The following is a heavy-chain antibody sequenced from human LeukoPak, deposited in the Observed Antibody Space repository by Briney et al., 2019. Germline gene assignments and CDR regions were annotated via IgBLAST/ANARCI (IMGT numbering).Heavy chain of an antibody. CDR2: IWYDGSNK. Sequence: GGSLRLSCAASRFTFSSYWMNWVRQAPGKGLEWVAVIWYDGSNKYYADSVKGRFTISRDNSKNTLYLQMNSLRAEDTAVYYCASSYDSSGYYSYWGQGTLVTVSS. V-gene: IGHV3-33*08. CDR1: RFTFSSYW. D-gene: IGHD3-22*01. J-gene: IGHJ4*02. CDR3: ASSYDSSGYYSY.